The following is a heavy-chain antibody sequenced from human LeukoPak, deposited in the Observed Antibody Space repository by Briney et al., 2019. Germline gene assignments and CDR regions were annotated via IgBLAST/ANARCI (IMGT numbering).Heavy chain of an antibody. CDR2: ISSNGGST. CDR3: VKDRGSYWYYFDY. V-gene: IGHV3-64D*06. J-gene: IGHJ4*02. CDR1: GFTFSSYA. Sequence: EGSLRLSCSASGFTFSSYAMHWVRQAPGKGLEYVSAISSNGGSTYYADSVKGRFTISRDNSKNTLYLQMSSLRAEDTAVYYCVKDRGSYWYYFDYWGQGTLVTVSS. D-gene: IGHD1-26*01.